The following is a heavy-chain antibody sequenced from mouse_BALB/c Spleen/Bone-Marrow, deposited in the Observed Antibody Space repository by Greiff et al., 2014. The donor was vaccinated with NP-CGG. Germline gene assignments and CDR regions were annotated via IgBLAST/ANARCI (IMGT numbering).Heavy chain of an antibody. Sequence: VKLSCTASGFNIKDTYLHWVKQRPEQDLEWIGRIDPANGNTKYDPKFRGKATITAETSSNTAYLQLSSLTSEDTAVYYCAIYYYGSSGFAYWGQGTLVTGSA. CDR2: IDPANGNT. CDR1: GFNIKDTY. D-gene: IGHD1-1*01. J-gene: IGHJ3*01. V-gene: IGHV14-3*02. CDR3: AIYYYGSSGFAY.